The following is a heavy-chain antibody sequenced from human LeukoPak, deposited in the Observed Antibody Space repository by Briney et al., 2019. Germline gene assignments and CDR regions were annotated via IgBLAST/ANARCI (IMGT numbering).Heavy chain of an antibody. CDR1: GFTFSSYG. V-gene: IGHV3-23*01. J-gene: IGHJ4*02. D-gene: IGHD1-14*01. CDR3: AKATGYLL. Sequence: GGSLRLSCAASGFTFSSYGMSWVRQAPGKGLEWVSAISGSGGSTYYAGSVKGRFTISRDNSENTLFLRMNSLRAEDTAVYYCAKATGYLLWGQGTLVIVSS. CDR2: ISGSGGST.